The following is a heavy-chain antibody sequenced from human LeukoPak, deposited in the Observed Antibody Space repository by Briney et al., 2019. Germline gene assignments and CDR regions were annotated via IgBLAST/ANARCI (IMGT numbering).Heavy chain of an antibody. D-gene: IGHD2-15*01. CDR1: GFTFSSYG. Sequence: PGGYLRLSGAASGFTFSSYGMHWVRQAPSKGLEGEAVIWYDGSNKYYADSVKGRFTISRDNSKNTLYLQMNSLRAEDTAVYYCARDPRYCSGGSCYNNNWFDPWGQGTLVTVSS. CDR3: ARDPRYCSGGSCYNNNWFDP. J-gene: IGHJ5*02. V-gene: IGHV3-33*01. CDR2: IWYDGSNK.